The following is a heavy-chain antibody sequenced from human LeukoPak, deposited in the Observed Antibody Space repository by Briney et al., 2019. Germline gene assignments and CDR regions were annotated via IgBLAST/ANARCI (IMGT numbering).Heavy chain of an antibody. D-gene: IGHD6-13*01. V-gene: IGHV3-7*01. CDR2: IKQDGSEK. J-gene: IGHJ6*02. CDR3: ARDRRSSSWYGGYYYYGMDV. CDR1: GFTFSSYW. Sequence: GGSLRLSCAASGFTFSSYWMSWVRQAPGKGLEWVANIKQDGSEKYYVDSVKGRFTISRDNAKNSLYLQMNSLRAEDTAVYYCARDRRSSSWYGGYYYYGMDVWGQGTTVTVSS.